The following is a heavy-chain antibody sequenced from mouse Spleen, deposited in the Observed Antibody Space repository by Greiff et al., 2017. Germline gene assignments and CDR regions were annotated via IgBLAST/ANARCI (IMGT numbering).Heavy chain of an antibody. CDR3: ARSRITTVPFDY. V-gene: IGHV1-82*01. CDR1: GYAFSSSW. D-gene: IGHD1-1*01. CDR2: IYPGDGDT. Sequence: VQLQQSGPELVKPGASVKISCKASGYAFSSSWMNWVKQRPGKGLEWIGRIYPGDGDTNYNGKFKGKATLTADKSSSTAYMQLSSLTSEDSAVYFCARSRITTVPFDYWGQGTTLTVSS. J-gene: IGHJ2*01.